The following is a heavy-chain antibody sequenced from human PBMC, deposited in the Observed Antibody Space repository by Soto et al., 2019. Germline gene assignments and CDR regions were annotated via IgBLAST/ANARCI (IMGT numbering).Heavy chain of an antibody. CDR2: IYYSGST. Sequence: PSETLSLTCTVSGGSISSGDYYWSWIRQPPGKGLEWIGYIYYSGSTYYNPSLKSRVTISVDTSKNQFSLKLSSVTAADTAVYYCARTGHYYDSSGYSLMDVWGQGTTVTVPS. V-gene: IGHV4-30-4*01. J-gene: IGHJ6*02. D-gene: IGHD3-22*01. CDR3: ARTGHYYDSSGYSLMDV. CDR1: GGSISSGDYY.